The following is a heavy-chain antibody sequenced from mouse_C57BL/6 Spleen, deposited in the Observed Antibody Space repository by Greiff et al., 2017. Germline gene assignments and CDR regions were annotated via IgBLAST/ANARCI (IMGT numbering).Heavy chain of an antibody. D-gene: IGHD1-1*01. Sequence: QVQLQQSGAELVRPGASVKLSCKVSGYSFTDYYINWVKQRSGQGLEWFARIYPGSGNTYYKEKIKGQATLTAEKSSSTAYMQLSSLTSEGSAVYFWARGDYYGGSDVDWYFDVWGTGTTVTVSS. J-gene: IGHJ1*03. CDR3: ARGDYYGGSDVDWYFDV. V-gene: IGHV1-76*01. CDR1: GYSFTDYY. CDR2: IYPGSGNT.